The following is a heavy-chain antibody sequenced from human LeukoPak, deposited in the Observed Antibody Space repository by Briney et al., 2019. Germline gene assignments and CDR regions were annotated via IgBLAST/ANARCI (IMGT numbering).Heavy chain of an antibody. CDR2: ISSSSTTI. Sequence: PGGSLRLSCAASGFTFSSYSMNWVRQAPGKGLEWASYISSSSTTIYFADSVKGRFTISRDNAKNSLYLQMNSLRDEDTAVYYCARRMGGELVPCVIWARGTMVTVSS. D-gene: IGHD1-7*01. V-gene: IGHV3-48*02. CDR1: GFTFSSYS. CDR3: ARRMGGELVPCVI. J-gene: IGHJ3*02.